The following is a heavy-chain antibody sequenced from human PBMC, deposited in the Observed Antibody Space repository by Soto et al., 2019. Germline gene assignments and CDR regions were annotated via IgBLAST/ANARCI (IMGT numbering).Heavy chain of an antibody. D-gene: IGHD3-16*01. CDR3: ARDVRGSYFDY. CDR2: IYYSGST. J-gene: IGHJ4*02. CDR1: GGSISSYY. Sequence: PSETLSLTCTVSGGSISSYYWSLVRQPPGKGLEWIGYIYYSGSTYYNPSLKSRVTISVDTSKNQFSLKLSSVTAADTAVYYCARDVRGSYFDYWGQGTLVTVS. V-gene: IGHV4-30-4*01.